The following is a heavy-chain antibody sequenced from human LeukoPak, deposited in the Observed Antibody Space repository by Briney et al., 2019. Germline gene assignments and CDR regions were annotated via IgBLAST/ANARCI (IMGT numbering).Heavy chain of an antibody. V-gene: IGHV4-59*01. CDR1: GGSINSYY. CDR2: IYYSGST. J-gene: IGHJ4*02. CDR3: ARGAPYYYDSSGYLFDH. Sequence: SETLSLTCTVSGGSINSYYWSWIRQPPGKGLEWIGYIYYSGSTNYNPSLKSRVTISVDTSKNQFSLKLSSVTAADTAVYYCARGAPYYYDSSGYLFDHWGQGTLVTVSS. D-gene: IGHD3-22*01.